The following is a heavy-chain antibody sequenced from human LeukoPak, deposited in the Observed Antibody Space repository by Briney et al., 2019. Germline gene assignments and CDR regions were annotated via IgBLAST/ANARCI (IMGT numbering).Heavy chain of an antibody. CDR3: AKDRGGYCSGGSCYGGAFDI. J-gene: IGHJ3*02. D-gene: IGHD2-15*01. CDR2: ISGSGGST. Sequence: GGSLRLSCAASGFTFSSYAMSWVRQAPGKGLEWVSAISGSGGSTYYADSVKGRFTISRDNPKNTLYLQMNSLRAEDTAVYYCAKDRGGYCSGGSCYGGAFDIWGQGTMVTVSS. V-gene: IGHV3-23*01. CDR1: GFTFSSYA.